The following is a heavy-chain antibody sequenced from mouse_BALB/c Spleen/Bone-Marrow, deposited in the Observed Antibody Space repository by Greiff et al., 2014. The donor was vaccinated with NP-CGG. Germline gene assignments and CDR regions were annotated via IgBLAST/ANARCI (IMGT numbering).Heavy chain of an antibody. CDR1: GFNIKDTY. Sequence: VQLQQSGAELVKPGASVKLSCTASGFNIKDTYMHWVEQRPEQGLEWIGRIDPANGNTKYDPKFQGKATITADTSSNTAYLQLSSLISEDTAVYYCARGGSSYGWYFDVWGAGTTVTVSS. CDR3: ARGGSSYGWYFDV. J-gene: IGHJ1*01. V-gene: IGHV14-3*02. D-gene: IGHD1-1*01. CDR2: IDPANGNT.